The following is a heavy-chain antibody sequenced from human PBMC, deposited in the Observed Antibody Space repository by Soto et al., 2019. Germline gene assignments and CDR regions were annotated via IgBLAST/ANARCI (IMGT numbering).Heavy chain of an antibody. CDR2: INPNSGGT. Sequence: GASVKVSCKASGYTFTGYYMHWVRQAPGQGLEWMGWINPNSGGTNYAQKFQGWVTMTRDTSISTAYMELSRLRSDDTAVYYCARAPGLQLDQGIHYYYYGMDVWGQGTTVTVSS. V-gene: IGHV1-2*04. CDR3: ARAPGLQLDQGIHYYYYGMDV. CDR1: GYTFTGYY. J-gene: IGHJ6*02. D-gene: IGHD1-1*01.